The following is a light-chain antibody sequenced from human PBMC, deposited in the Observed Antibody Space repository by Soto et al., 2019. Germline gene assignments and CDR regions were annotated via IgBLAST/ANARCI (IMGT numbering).Light chain of an antibody. J-gene: IGLJ1*01. Sequence: QSVLTQPASVSGSPGQSITISCTGTSSDVGGYNYVSWYQQHPGKAPKLMIYEVSNRHSGVSNRFSGSKSGNTASMTIYGLQAEDEADYYCSSYTSSSTYVFGTGTKVTVL. CDR3: SSYTSSSTYV. V-gene: IGLV2-14*01. CDR2: EVS. CDR1: SSDVGGYNY.